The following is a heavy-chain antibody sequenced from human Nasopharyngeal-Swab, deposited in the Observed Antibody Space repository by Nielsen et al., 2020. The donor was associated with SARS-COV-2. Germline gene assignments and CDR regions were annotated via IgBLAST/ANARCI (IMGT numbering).Heavy chain of an antibody. CDR3: ARSYCSSTSCYEDPYDILAGPFDY. CDR1: GITFSNYA. Sequence: GSLRLPCAASGITFSNYAMSWVRQAPGKGLEWVAVISYDGSNKYYADSVKGRFTISRDNSKNTLYLQMNSLRAEDTAVYYCARSYCSSTSCYEDPYDILAGPFDYWGQGTLITVSS. CDR2: ISYDGSNK. V-gene: IGHV3-30*03. J-gene: IGHJ4*02. D-gene: IGHD2-2*01.